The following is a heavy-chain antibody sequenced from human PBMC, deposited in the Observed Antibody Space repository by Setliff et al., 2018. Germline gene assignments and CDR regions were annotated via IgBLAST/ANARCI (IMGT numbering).Heavy chain of an antibody. D-gene: IGHD6-13*01. CDR1: GFTFNKYW. Sequence: SLRLSCAASGFTFNKYWMTWVRQTPGKGLEWVAHIKEDGSDKYYVDVVKGRFTISRDISKNTLYVQMNSLRPEDTAVYYCARSRYTSRWYEMSAMDVWGKGTAVTVSS. CDR2: IKEDGSDK. V-gene: IGHV3-7*01. J-gene: IGHJ6*03. CDR3: ARSRYTSRWYEMSAMDV.